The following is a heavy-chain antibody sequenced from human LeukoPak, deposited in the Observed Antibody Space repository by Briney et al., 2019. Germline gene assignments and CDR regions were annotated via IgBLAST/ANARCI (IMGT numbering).Heavy chain of an antibody. CDR2: INAGNGNT. CDR1: GYTFTSYA. J-gene: IGHJ4*02. Sequence: EASVKVSCKASGYTFTSYAMHWVRQAPGQRLEWMGWINAGNGNTKYLQKFQGRVTITRDTSASKAYLDLSSLRSEDTAVYYCARGKWAGHTHGYYLDYWGQGTLVTVSS. D-gene: IGHD1-26*01. V-gene: IGHV1-3*01. CDR3: ARGKWAGHTHGYYLDY.